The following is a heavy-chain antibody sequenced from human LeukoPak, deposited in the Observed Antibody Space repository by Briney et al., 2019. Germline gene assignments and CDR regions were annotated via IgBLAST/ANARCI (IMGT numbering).Heavy chain of an antibody. Sequence: ASVKVSCKASGYTFTSYGISWVRQAPGQGLEWMGWTSTYNGNTNYAQKLQGRVTMTTDTSTSTAYMEMRSLRSDDPAVSYCARSYDFWSGYYPPYAFYIWGQGTMVTVSS. CDR2: TSTYNGNT. J-gene: IGHJ3*02. CDR1: GYTFTSYG. CDR3: ARSYDFWSGYYPPYAFYI. V-gene: IGHV1-18*01. D-gene: IGHD3-3*01.